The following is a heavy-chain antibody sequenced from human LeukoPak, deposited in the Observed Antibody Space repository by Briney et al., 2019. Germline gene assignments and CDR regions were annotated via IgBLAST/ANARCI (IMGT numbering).Heavy chain of an antibody. V-gene: IGHV4-34*01. CDR3: AGHHPRNTVDF. CDR1: GGSFSGYY. D-gene: IGHD2/OR15-2a*01. J-gene: IGHJ4*02. CDR2: IYYSGST. Sequence: SETLSLTCAVYGGSFSGYYWSWIRQPPGKGLEWIGTIYYSGSTYYNPSLKSRVTISVDTSKNQFPLKLTSVTAADTAVYYCAGHHPRNTVDFWGQGTLVTVSS.